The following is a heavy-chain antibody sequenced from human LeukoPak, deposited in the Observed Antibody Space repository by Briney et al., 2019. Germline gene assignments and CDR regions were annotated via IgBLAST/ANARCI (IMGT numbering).Heavy chain of an antibody. CDR1: GGSISSGGYS. CDR2: IYHSGST. J-gene: IGHJ5*02. D-gene: IGHD3/OR15-3a*01. V-gene: IGHV4-30-2*01. CDR3: ARARGPNWFDP. Sequence: PSETLSLTCAVSGGSISSGGYSWRWIRQPPGKGLEWIGYIYHSGSTYYNPSLKSRVTISVDRSKNQFSLKLSSVTAADTAVYYCARARGPNWFDPWGQGTLVTVSS.